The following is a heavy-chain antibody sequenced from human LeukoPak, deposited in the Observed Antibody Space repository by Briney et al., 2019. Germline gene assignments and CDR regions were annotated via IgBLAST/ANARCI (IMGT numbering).Heavy chain of an antibody. Sequence: SETLSLTCTVSGGSISSYYWSWIRQPPGKGLEWIGEIHHSGSTNYNPSLKTRVTISLDTSKNQFSLKLSSVTAADTAVYYCARVTEGNLDYWGQGTLVTVSS. CDR2: IHHSGST. V-gene: IGHV4-34*01. CDR1: GGSISSYY. CDR3: ARVTEGNLDY. D-gene: IGHD1-14*01. J-gene: IGHJ4*02.